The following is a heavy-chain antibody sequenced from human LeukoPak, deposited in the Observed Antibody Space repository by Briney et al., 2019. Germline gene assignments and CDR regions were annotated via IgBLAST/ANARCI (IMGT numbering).Heavy chain of an antibody. CDR2: IYYSGST. V-gene: IGHV4-30-4*01. D-gene: IGHD6-13*01. Sequence: SETLSLTCTVSGGSISSGDYYWSWIRQPPGKGLEWIGYIYYSGSTYYNPSLKSRVTISVDRSKNQFSLKLSSVTAADTAVYYCARTLAGSSWSYYYYYYGMDVWGQGTTVTVSS. CDR1: GGSISSGDYY. J-gene: IGHJ6*02. CDR3: ARTLAGSSWSYYYYYYGMDV.